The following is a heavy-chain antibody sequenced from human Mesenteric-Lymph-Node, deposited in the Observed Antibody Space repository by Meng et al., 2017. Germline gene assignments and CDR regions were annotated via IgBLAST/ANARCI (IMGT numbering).Heavy chain of an antibody. CDR1: GFTFSSYG. J-gene: IGHJ5*02. Sequence: GGGVVKAGGPLGLSCAASGFTFSSYGIHRVRQAPGKGLEWVEVIWYDGSNKYYADSVKGRFTISRDNSKNTLYLQMNSLRAEDTAVYYCAKDSVVVARFDPWGQGTLVTVSS. CDR3: AKDSVVVARFDP. V-gene: IGHV3-33*06. D-gene: IGHD3-22*01. CDR2: IWYDGSNK.